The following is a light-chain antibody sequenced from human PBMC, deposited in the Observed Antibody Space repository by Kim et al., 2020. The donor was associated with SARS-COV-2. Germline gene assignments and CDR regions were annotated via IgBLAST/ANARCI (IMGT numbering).Light chain of an antibody. CDR1: SGHNNHA. V-gene: IGLV4-69*01. J-gene: IGLJ3*02. Sequence: SVKLNCNLSSGHNNHAITWHQQQPEKGTRYLIKLDSDGNHSKGDGIPDRFSGSSSGAERYLTISSLQSEDEADYYCQTWGTSIWVFGGGTKLTVL. CDR3: QTWGTSIWV. CDR2: LDSDGNH.